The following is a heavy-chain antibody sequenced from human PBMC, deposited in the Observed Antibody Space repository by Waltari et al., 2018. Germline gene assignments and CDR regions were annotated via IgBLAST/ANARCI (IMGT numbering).Heavy chain of an antibody. Sequence: QVQLVQSGAEMKKPGSSVKVSCKASGGTFSSYAVSWVRQAPGQGLEWMGGIIPSVGVATYAPKCQDRVTIVADESTSTVYMEVRSLTSEDTAMYYCARVWGSMTTVTTLDHWGQGTLVSVSS. D-gene: IGHD4-17*01. V-gene: IGHV1-69*12. CDR3: ARVWGSMTTVTTLDH. CDR2: IIPSVGVA. J-gene: IGHJ4*02. CDR1: GGTFSSYA.